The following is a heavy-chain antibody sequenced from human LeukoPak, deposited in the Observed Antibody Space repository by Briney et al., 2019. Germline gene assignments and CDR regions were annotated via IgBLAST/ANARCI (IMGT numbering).Heavy chain of an antibody. CDR2: ISNDGRNK. CDR3: TRTIQWELPDICDY. Sequence: GGSLRLSCAASGFTFSAYAMHWFRQAPGKGLERVTVISNDGRNKNYADFVKGRFTISRDNSKNTLYLQMNSLRAEDTAVYYCTRTIQWELPDICDYWGQGTLVTVSS. CDR1: GFTFSAYA. V-gene: IGHV3-30*04. D-gene: IGHD1-26*01. J-gene: IGHJ4*02.